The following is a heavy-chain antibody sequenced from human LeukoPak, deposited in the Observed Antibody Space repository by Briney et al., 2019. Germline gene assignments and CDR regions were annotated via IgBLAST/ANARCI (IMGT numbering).Heavy chain of an antibody. CDR2: IYHSGST. Sequence: PSETLSLTCTVSGGSISSGGYYWSWSRQPPGKGLEWIGYIYHSGSTYYNPSLKSRVTISVDRSKNQFSLKLSSVTAADTAVYYCARAVYYFDYWGQGTLVTVSS. CDR1: GGSISSGGYY. J-gene: IGHJ4*02. CDR3: ARAVYYFDY. V-gene: IGHV4-30-2*01.